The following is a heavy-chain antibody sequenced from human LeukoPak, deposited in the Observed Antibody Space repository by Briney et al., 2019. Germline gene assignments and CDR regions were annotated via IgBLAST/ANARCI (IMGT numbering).Heavy chain of an antibody. CDR2: IYSGGST. CDR3: ARGFLRITMVRGAPNAFDI. D-gene: IGHD3-10*01. V-gene: IGHV3-53*01. CDR1: GFTVSSNY. J-gene: IGHJ3*02. Sequence: GGSLRLSCAASGFTVSSNYMSWVRQAPGKGLEWVSVIYSGGSTYYADSVKGRFTISRDNSKNTLYLQMNSLRAEDTAVYYCARGFLRITMVRGAPNAFDIWGQGTMVTVSS.